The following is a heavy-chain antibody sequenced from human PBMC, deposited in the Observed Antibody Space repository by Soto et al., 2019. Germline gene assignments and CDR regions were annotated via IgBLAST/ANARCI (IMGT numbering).Heavy chain of an antibody. CDR1: GFSFSNFG. D-gene: IGHD2-15*01. J-gene: IGHJ4*02. CDR3: VRGSDVARQELDY. Sequence: QVQLVESGGGVVQRGRALRLSCAASGFSFSNFGMHWVRQAPGKGLEWVAAISADGSDKYFSGSVKGRFTISRDNSKNTLLLQMNSLRVEDTAVHYCVRGSDVARQELDYWGQGTLVTVSS. CDR2: ISADGSDK. V-gene: IGHV3-30*03.